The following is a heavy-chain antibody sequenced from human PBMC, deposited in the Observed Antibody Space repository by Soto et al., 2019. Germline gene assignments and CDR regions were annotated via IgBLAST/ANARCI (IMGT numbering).Heavy chain of an antibody. V-gene: IGHV3-23*01. D-gene: IGHD2-8*01. CDR1: GFTFSSYA. CDR3: AKVRGYCTNGVCTDSGSYPTGYYYYYGMDV. Sequence: AGGSLRLSCAASGFTFSSYAMSWVRQAPGKGLEWVSGISGSGGSTYYADSVKGRFTISRDNSKNTLYLQMNSLRAEDTAVYYCAKVRGYCTNGVCTDSGSYPTGYYYYYGMDVWGQGTTVTVSS. CDR2: ISGSGGST. J-gene: IGHJ6*02.